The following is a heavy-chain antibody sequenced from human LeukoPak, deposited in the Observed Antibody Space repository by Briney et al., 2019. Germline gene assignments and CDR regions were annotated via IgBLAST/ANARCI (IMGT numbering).Heavy chain of an antibody. CDR2: IYPGDSDI. Sequence: GESLKISCKGSGYSFTDYWIDWVRQMPGKGLEWMGTIYPGDSDIRYSPSFQGQVTISADKSISTAYVQWSSLKASDTAIYYCARHCISSSSHFWFDYWGQGTLVTVSS. CDR1: GYSFTDYW. CDR3: ARHCISSSSHFWFDY. D-gene: IGHD6-6*01. J-gene: IGHJ4*02. V-gene: IGHV5-51*01.